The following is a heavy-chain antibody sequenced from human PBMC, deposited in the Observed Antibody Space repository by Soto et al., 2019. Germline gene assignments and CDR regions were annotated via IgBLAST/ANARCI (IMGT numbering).Heavy chain of an antibody. CDR2: IDSGDGTT. J-gene: IGHJ4*02. Sequence: PGSSLRLYCTGSGFDFGDFYMSWIRQAPGKGLEWVSYIDSGDGTTYYTDSVKGRFTISRDNAKKTVYLQMSSLRVEDTALYYCVRPYYSSSWFPFDRWGQGTLVTVSS. CDR3: VRPYYSSSWFPFDR. CDR1: GFDFGDFY. V-gene: IGHV3-11*01. D-gene: IGHD6-13*01.